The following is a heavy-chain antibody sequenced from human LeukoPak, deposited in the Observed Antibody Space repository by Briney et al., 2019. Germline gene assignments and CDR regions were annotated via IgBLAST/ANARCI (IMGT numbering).Heavy chain of an antibody. D-gene: IGHD2-2*01. CDR3: ARGGAMPDC. J-gene: IGHJ4*02. CDR1: GCTVSNDY. V-gene: IGHV3-53*01. Sequence: PGGSLRLCCAAAGCTVSNDYMSWVRQAPEKRLEWVSVIYSGGSTYYADSVKGRFTISRDNSKNTLDLQMNSLRAEDTAVYYCARGGAMPDCWGQGTLVTVSS. CDR2: IYSGGST.